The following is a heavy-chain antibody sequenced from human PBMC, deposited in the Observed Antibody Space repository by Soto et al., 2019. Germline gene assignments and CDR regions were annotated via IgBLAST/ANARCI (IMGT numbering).Heavy chain of an antibody. CDR3: AKFFVETGGSSGWPWTFHY. V-gene: IGHV3-23*01. D-gene: IGHD6-25*01. Sequence: EVQLLESGGGLVQPGRSLRLSCAASGFTFSSYAMSWVRQAPGKGLEWVSAISGSGGTTYYAASVKGRFTISRDKSKNTLFLQMNSLRAEDTAVYYRAKFFVETGGSSGWPWTFHYWGQGTLVTVSS. J-gene: IGHJ4*02. CDR1: GFTFSSYA. CDR2: ISGSGGTT.